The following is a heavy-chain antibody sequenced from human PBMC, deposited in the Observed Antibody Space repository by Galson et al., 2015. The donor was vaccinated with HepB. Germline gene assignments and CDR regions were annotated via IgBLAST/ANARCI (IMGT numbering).Heavy chain of an antibody. J-gene: IGHJ4*02. D-gene: IGHD3-10*01. Sequence: IAWVRQKPGKGLEWMGFIYPGDSDTRYSPSFQGQVTISGDKSTRTAYLQWRSLKASDTAMYYCARSEWFGELLNFDSWGQGTLVTVSS. V-gene: IGHV5-51*01. CDR2: IYPGDSDT. CDR3: ARSEWFGELLNFDS.